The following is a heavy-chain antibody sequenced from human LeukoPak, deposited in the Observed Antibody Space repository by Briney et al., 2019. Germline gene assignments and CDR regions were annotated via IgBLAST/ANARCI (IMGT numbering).Heavy chain of an antibody. V-gene: IGHV1-69*06. D-gene: IGHD3-22*01. CDR3: ARDPIVVVITIGAFDI. CDR2: IIPIFGTA. J-gene: IGHJ3*02. Sequence: SVKVSCKASGGTFSSYAISWVRQAPGQGLEWMGRIIPIFGTANYAQKFQGRVTITADKSTSTAYMELSSLRSEDTAVYYCARDPIVVVITIGAFDIWGQGTVVTVSS. CDR1: GGTFSSYA.